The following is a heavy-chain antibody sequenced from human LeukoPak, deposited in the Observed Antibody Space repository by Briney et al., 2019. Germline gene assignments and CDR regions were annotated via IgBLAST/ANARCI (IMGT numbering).Heavy chain of an antibody. V-gene: IGHV1-69*05. D-gene: IGHD3-3*01. CDR1: GGTFSSYA. Sequence: GASVKVSCKASGGTFSSYAISWVRQAPGQGLEWMGGIIPIFGTANYAQKFQGRVTITTDESTSTAYMGLSSLRSDDTAVYYCARGSDDFWSGYSPSYWGQGTLVTVSS. J-gene: IGHJ4*02. CDR2: IIPIFGTA. CDR3: ARGSDDFWSGYSPSY.